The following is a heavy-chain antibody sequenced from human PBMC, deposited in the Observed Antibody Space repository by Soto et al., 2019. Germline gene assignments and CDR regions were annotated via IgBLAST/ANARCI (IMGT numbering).Heavy chain of an antibody. CDR3: TRGAGFFYGVDV. J-gene: IGHJ6*02. CDR2: ISFSGSTI. CDR1: GFSFGDYE. D-gene: IGHD3-10*01. Sequence: PXGSLRLWCAASGFSFGDYEMNWVRQAPGKGLEWIAHISFSGSTIYYADSVKGRFSISRDNSKNFLYLQMSGLRADDSAVYYCTRGAGFFYGVDVWGLGTTVTVSS. V-gene: IGHV3-48*03.